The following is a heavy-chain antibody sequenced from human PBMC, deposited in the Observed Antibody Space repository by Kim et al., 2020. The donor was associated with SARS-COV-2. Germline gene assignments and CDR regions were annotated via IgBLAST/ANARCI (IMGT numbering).Heavy chain of an antibody. D-gene: IGHD3-10*01. CDR1: GLTFSSYA. J-gene: IGHJ4*02. V-gene: IGHV3-30*04. CDR2: ISYDGSNK. CDR3: ARDREEVLLWFGELLFGYFDY. Sequence: GGSLRLSCAASGLTFSSYAMHWVRQAPGKGLEWVAVISYDGSNKYYADSVKGRFTISRDNSKNTLYLQMNSLRAEDTAVYYCARDREEVLLWFGELLFGYFDYWGQGTLVTVSS.